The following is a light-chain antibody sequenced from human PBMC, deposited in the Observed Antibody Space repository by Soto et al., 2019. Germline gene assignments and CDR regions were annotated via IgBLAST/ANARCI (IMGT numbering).Light chain of an antibody. Sequence: DIQMTQSPSSLSASVGDRVTITCQASHDITSYLNWYQHKPGKAPKLLIYDVSILEAGVPSRFSGSGSGTDFTFTISSLQPEDVATYYCQKCDYLPIFGPGTTVDFK. CDR2: DVS. V-gene: IGKV1-33*01. CDR3: QKCDYLPI. CDR1: HDITSY. J-gene: IGKJ3*01.